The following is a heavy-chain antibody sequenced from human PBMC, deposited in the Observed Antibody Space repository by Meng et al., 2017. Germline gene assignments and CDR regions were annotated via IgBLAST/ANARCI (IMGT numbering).Heavy chain of an antibody. D-gene: IGHD2-2*01. V-gene: IGHV3-21*01. CDR2: ISSSSSYI. CDR1: GFTFSSYS. J-gene: IGHJ4*02. Sequence: GESLKISCAASGFTFSSYSMNWVRQAPGKGLEWGSSISSSSSYIYYADSVKGRFTISRDNAKNSLYLQMNSLRAEDTAVYYCAREFNLVVPAAGYWGQGTLVTVSS. CDR3: AREFNLVVPAAGY.